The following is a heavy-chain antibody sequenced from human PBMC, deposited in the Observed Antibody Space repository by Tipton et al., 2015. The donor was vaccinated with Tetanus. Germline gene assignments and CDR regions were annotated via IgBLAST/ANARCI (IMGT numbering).Heavy chain of an antibody. D-gene: IGHD3-22*01. V-gene: IGHV4-34*01. CDR3: AGALVRWFDP. CDR2: IDHRGST. CDR1: GGSFRDHY. Sequence: TLSLTCAVYGGSFRDHYWSWIRQTPGKGLEWIGEIDHRGSTHYNPSLRSRVTLSVDTSKNQLSLRLTSVIAANTAGDYCAGALVRWFDPWGQGTLVTVSS. J-gene: IGHJ5*02.